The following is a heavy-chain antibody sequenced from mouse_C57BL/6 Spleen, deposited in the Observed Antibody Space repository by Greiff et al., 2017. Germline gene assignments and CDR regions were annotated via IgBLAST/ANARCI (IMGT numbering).Heavy chain of an antibody. Sequence: EVKLVESGGGLVQPKGSLTLSCAASGFSFNTYAMNWVGQAPGKGLEWVARIRSKSNNYATYYADSVKDRFTISRDDSESMLYLQMNNLKTEDTAMYYCVRHYGYYFDVWGTGTTVTVSS. J-gene: IGHJ1*03. D-gene: IGHD2-2*01. CDR1: GFSFNTYA. V-gene: IGHV10-1*01. CDR3: VRHYGYYFDV. CDR2: IRSKSNNYAT.